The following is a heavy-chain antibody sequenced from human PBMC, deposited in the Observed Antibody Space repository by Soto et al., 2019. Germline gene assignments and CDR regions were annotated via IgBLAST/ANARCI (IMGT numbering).Heavy chain of an antibody. CDR2: VYYSGST. D-gene: IGHD1-1*01. Sequence: KSSETLSLTCTVSCGSVSGDSYYWSWIRQPPGKGLEWIGFVYYSGSTKYNPSLKGRVTILVDRSKNQFSLELNSVTAVDTAVYYCARDSHSPWNSVRGWFDPWGQGTLVTVSS. J-gene: IGHJ5*02. CDR1: CGSVSGDSYY. CDR3: ARDSHSPWNSVRGWFDP. V-gene: IGHV4-61*01.